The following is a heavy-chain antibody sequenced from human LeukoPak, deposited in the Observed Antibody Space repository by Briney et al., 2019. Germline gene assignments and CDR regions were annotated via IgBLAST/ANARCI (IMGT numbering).Heavy chain of an antibody. CDR3: ARDKATDFWSGYASYDAFDI. CDR1: GGSISSGSYY. Sequence: SQTLSLTCTVSGGSISSGSYYWSWIRQPAGKGPEWIGRIYTSGSTNYNPSLKSRVTISVDTSKNQFSLKLSSVTAADTAVYYCARDKATDFWSGYASYDAFDIWGQGTMVTVSS. J-gene: IGHJ3*02. D-gene: IGHD3-3*01. V-gene: IGHV4-61*02. CDR2: IYTSGST.